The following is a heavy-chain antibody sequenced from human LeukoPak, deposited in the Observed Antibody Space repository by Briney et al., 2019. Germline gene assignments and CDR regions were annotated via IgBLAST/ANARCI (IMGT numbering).Heavy chain of an antibody. CDR2: IYYSGST. CDR3: ARDRGVAYCGGDCYFGGFDP. Sequence: LRLSCAASGFTFSSYEINWVRQAPGKGLEWIGSIYYSGSTYYNPSLKSRVTISVDTSKNQFSLKLSSVTAADTAVYYCARDRGVAYCGGDCYFGGFDPWGQGTLVTVSS. D-gene: IGHD2-21*02. V-gene: IGHV4-39*07. J-gene: IGHJ5*02. CDR1: GFTFSSYE.